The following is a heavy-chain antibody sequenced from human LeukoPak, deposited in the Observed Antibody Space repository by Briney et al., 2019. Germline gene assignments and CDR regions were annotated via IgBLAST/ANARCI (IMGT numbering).Heavy chain of an antibody. V-gene: IGHV4-59*01. CDR2: IYYSGST. D-gene: IGHD3-10*01. CDR1: GGSISSYY. J-gene: IGHJ4*02. Sequence: PSETLSLTCTVSGGSISSYYWSWIRQPPGKGLEWIGYIYYSGSTNYNPSLKSRVTISVDTSKNQFSLKLSSVTAADTAVYYCAREASGSHADYWGQGTLVTVSS. CDR3: AREASGSHADY.